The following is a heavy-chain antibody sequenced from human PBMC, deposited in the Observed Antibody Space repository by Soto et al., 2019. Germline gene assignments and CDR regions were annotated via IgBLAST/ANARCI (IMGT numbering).Heavy chain of an antibody. CDR1: GGSFSGYY. J-gene: IGHJ6*02. Sequence: QVQLQQWGAGLLKPSGTLSLTCAVYGGSFSGYYWSWIRQPPGKGLEWIGEINHSGSTNYNPSLKSRVTISVDTSKNQFSLKLSSVTAADTAVYYCAREPVYYYGMDVWGQGTTVTVSS. CDR2: INHSGST. V-gene: IGHV4-34*01. CDR3: AREPVYYYGMDV.